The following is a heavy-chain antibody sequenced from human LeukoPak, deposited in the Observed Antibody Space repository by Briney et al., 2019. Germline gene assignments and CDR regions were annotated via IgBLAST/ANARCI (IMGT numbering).Heavy chain of an antibody. CDR2: IYYSGST. Sequence: KPSETLSLTCTVSGGSVSSGSYYWSWIRQPPGKGLEWIGYIYYSGSTNYNPSLKSRVTISVDTSKNQFSLKLSSVTAADTAVYYCARGPSDAFDIWGPGTMVTVSS. CDR1: GGSVSSGSYY. CDR3: ARGPSDAFDI. V-gene: IGHV4-61*01. J-gene: IGHJ3*02.